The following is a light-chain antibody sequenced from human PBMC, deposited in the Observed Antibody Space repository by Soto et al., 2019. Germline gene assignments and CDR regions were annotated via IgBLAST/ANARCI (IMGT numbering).Light chain of an antibody. CDR2: EVT. J-gene: IGLJ1*01. Sequence: QSALTQPASASGSPGQSITISCTGTRSDVGRYNYVSWYQQHPGKAPKLLIYEVTYRPSGVSTRFSASKSGSTASLTISGIQAEEEADYYCSSYSTTSTTEVFGTATKVTV. CDR1: RSDVGRYNY. V-gene: IGLV2-14*01. CDR3: SSYSTTSTTEV.